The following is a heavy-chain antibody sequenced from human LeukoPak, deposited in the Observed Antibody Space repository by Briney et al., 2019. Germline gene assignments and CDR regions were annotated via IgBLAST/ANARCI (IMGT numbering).Heavy chain of an antibody. D-gene: IGHD6-19*01. CDR1: GCTFTSYG. J-gene: IGHJ4*02. CDR3: ATKQWLVPFAY. V-gene: IGHV1-18*01. Sequence: ASVKVSCKASGCTFTSYGISWVRQAPGQGLEWMGWISAYNGNTNYAQKLQGRVTTTTDTSTSTAYMELRSLRSDDTAVYYCATKQWLVPFAYWGQGTLVTVSS. CDR2: ISAYNGNT.